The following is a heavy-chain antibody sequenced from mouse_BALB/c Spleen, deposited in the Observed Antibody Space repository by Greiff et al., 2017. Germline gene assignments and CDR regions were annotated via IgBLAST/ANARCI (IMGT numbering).Heavy chain of an antibody. CDR3: ARHGGYYGSSYWYFDV. J-gene: IGHJ1*01. Sequence: EVKLVESGGGLVQPGGSLKLSCAASGFTFSSYTMSWVRQTPEKRLEWVAYISNGGGSTYYPDTVKGRFTISRDNAKNTLYLQMSSLKSEDTAMYYCARHGGYYGSSYWYFDVWGAGTTVTVSS. CDR1: GFTFSSYT. D-gene: IGHD1-1*01. CDR2: ISNGGGST. V-gene: IGHV5-12-2*01.